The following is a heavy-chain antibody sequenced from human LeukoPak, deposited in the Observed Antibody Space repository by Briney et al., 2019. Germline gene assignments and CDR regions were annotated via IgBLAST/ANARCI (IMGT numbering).Heavy chain of an antibody. CDR2: INHSGST. CDR1: GGSFSGYY. V-gene: IGHV4-34*01. CDR3: AKRRGNHYSSGYPH. J-gene: IGHJ4*01. D-gene: IGHD3-22*01. Sequence: SETLSLTCAVYGGSFSGYYWSWIRQPPGKGLEWIGEINHSGSTNYNPSLKSRVTISVDTSKNQFSLKLSSVTAADTAVYYCAKRRGNHYSSGYPHWGQG.